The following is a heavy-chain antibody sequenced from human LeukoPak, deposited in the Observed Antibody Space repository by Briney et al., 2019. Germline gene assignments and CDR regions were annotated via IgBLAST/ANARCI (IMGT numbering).Heavy chain of an antibody. CDR1: GFTFSSYW. CDR3: ARDSSGWYYFDY. D-gene: IGHD6-19*01. V-gene: IGHV3-74*01. CDR2: INSGGSST. Sequence: PGGSLRLSCAASGFTFSSYWMHWVRQAPGKGLVWVSRINSGGSSTRYADSVKGRFTISRDNAKNSLYLQMNSLRAEDTAVYYCARDSSGWYYFDYWGQGILVTVSS. J-gene: IGHJ4*02.